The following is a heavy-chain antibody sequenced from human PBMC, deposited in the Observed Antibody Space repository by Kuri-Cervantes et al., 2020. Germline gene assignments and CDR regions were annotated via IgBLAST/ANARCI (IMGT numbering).Heavy chain of an antibody. CDR2: IIPIFGTA. J-gene: IGHJ4*02. Sequence: SVKVSCKASGGTFSSYTINWVRQAPGQGLEWMGGIIPIFGTANYAQKFQGRVTITADKSTSTAYMELSSLRSEDTAVYYCARGYCTNGVCYPHDYWGQGTLVTVSS. D-gene: IGHD2-8*01. CDR1: GGTFSSYT. CDR3: ARGYCTNGVCYPHDY. V-gene: IGHV1-69*06.